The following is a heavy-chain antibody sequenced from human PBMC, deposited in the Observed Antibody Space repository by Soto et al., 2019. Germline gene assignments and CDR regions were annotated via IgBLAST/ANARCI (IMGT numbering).Heavy chain of an antibody. V-gene: IGHV4-4*02. CDR1: GGSIRSNNW. D-gene: IGHD1-26*01. J-gene: IGHJ4*02. Sequence: QVQLQESGPGLVKPSGTLSLTCAVSGGSIRSNNWWRWVRQPPGKGLAWIGEIFPCGSTYYNPSLKSRVTNPVDQSKNQFSLKLSSVTAADTAVYYCARVYSGSYSDSWGQGTLVTVSS. CDR3: ARVYSGSYSDS. CDR2: IFPCGST.